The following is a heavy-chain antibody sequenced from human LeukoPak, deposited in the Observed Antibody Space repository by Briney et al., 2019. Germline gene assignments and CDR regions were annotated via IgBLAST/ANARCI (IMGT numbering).Heavy chain of an antibody. D-gene: IGHD3-3*01. J-gene: IGHJ6*03. Sequence: SETLSLTCTVSGASISSSRSYWAWIRQPPGKGLEWIGNIFYSGASDYNPSLKSRVTISVDTSKNHFSLNLTSVTAADTGIYYCAKGRASSNYDFLSGYGYMDVWGKGTSVTVPS. CDR1: GASISSSRSY. CDR3: AKGRASSNYDFLSGYGYMDV. CDR2: IFYSGAS. V-gene: IGHV4-39*02.